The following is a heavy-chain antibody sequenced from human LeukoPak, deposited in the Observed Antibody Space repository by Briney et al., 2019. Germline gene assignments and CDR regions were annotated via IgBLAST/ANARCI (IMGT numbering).Heavy chain of an antibody. CDR1: GFTFRSYW. V-gene: IGHV3-74*01. J-gene: IGHJ4*02. D-gene: IGHD2-2*02. CDR2: INSDGSST. CDR3: ARSWSSNSCYSCDY. Sequence: PGGSLRLSCAASGFTFRSYWMHWVRQAPGKGLVWVSRINSDGSSTNYVDSVKGRFTISRDNAKNTLYLHMNSLRAEDTAVYYCARSWSSNSCYSCDYWGQGTLVTVSS.